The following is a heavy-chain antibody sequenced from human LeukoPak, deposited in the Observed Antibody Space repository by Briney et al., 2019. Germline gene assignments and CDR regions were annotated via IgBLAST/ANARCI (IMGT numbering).Heavy chain of an antibody. D-gene: IGHD5-24*01. V-gene: IGHV3-11*01. CDR3: ARGENGSFDG. J-gene: IGHJ4*02. CDR1: GVTFEDYY. CDR2: ISSTGGDK. Sequence: GGSLRLSCKGSGVTFEDYYLSWIRQAPGKGLEWISYISSTGGDKFYADPVKGRFIISRDNAMNSVYMEMNDLTAEDTAFYYCARGENGSFDGWGQGTLVIVSS.